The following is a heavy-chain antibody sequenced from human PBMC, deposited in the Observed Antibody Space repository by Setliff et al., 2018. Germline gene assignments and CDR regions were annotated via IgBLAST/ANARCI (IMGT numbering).Heavy chain of an antibody. Sequence: PSETLSLTCTVSGGSISSGDYYWSWIRPPPGKGLEWIRSIYYSGSTYYNPSLKSRVTISVDTSKNQFSLKLSSVTAADTAVYYCARHTISIVDVWGKGTTVTVSS. D-gene: IGHD3-9*01. J-gene: IGHJ6*04. CDR1: GGSISSGDYY. CDR3: ARHTISIVDV. V-gene: IGHV4-39*01. CDR2: IYYSGST.